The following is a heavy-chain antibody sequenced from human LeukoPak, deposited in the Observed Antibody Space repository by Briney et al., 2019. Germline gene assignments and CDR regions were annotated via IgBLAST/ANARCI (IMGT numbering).Heavy chain of an antibody. D-gene: IGHD3-10*01. Sequence: GASVKVSCKASGYTFTGYYMHWVRQAPGQGLEWMGWIYPNSGGTNYAQKFQGRVTVTRDTSISTAYMQLSRLRSDDTAVYYCAREGYYLRSFDIWGQGTMVTVSS. CDR3: AREGYYLRSFDI. CDR2: IYPNSGGT. J-gene: IGHJ3*02. V-gene: IGHV1-2*02. CDR1: GYTFTGYY.